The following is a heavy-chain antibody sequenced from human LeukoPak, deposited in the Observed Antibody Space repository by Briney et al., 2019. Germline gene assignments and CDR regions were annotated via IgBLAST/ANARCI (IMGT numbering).Heavy chain of an antibody. CDR3: AKILASYDSSGFDY. CDR2: ISGSGGST. D-gene: IGHD3-22*01. J-gene: IGHJ4*02. Sequence: PEASLRLSCAASGFTFSSYAMSWVRQAPGKGLEWVSAISGSGGSTYYADSVKGRFTISRDNSKNTLYLQMSSLRAEDTAVYYCAKILASYDSSGFDYWDQGTLVTVSS. V-gene: IGHV3-23*01. CDR1: GFTFSSYA.